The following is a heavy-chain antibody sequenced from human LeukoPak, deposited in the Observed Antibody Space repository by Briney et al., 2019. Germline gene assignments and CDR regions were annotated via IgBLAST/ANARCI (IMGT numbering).Heavy chain of an antibody. CDR1: GFTFTSYG. CDR2: ISGYNGNT. J-gene: IGHJ4*02. CDR3: ARGGSSTYIDY. V-gene: IGHV1-18*01. D-gene: IGHD2-2*01. Sequence: ASVTVSCKASGFTFTSYGFTWVRQAPGQGLEWMGWISGYNGNTNYAQKLQGRVTMTTYTSTRTAYMELRSLRSDDTAVYYCARGGSSTYIDYWGQGTLVTVSS.